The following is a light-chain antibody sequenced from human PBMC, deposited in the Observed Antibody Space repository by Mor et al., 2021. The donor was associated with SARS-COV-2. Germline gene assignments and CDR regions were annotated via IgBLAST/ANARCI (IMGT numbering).Light chain of an antibody. J-gene: IGKJ1*01. Sequence: GQAPRLLMYDVSTRATGTSARFTGSGSGTDFILTISSLQSEDFAVYYCQQYNDWPGWTLGQGTK. V-gene: IGKV3-15*01. CDR3: QQYNDWPGWT. CDR2: DVS.